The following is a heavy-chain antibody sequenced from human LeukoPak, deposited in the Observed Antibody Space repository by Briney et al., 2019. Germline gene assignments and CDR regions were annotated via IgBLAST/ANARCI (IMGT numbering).Heavy chain of an antibody. V-gene: IGHV1-18*01. D-gene: IGHD1-1*01. CDR2: ISVYNGNT. CDR1: GYTFTNYG. CDR3: ARDDFRLDTTFYYYYYYMDV. Sequence: ASVKVSCKASGYTFTNYGISWVRQAPGQGLEWMGWISVYNGNTNYAQKLQGRVTMTTDTSTSTAYMELRSLRSDDTAVYYCARDDFRLDTTFYYYYYYMDVWGKGTTVTISS. J-gene: IGHJ6*03.